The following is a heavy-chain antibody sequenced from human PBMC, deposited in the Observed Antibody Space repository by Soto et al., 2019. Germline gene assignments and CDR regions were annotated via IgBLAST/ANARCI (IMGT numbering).Heavy chain of an antibody. J-gene: IGHJ4*02. CDR2: IYYSGST. CDR3: AREAGGCTGGSCHSGIDY. D-gene: IGHD2-15*01. Sequence: PSETLSLTCTVSGGSISSYYWSWIRQPPGKGLEWIGYIYYSGSTNYNPSLKSRVTISLDTSKNQFSLKLTSVTAADTAVYYCAREAGGCTGGSCHSGIDYWGQGTLVTVSS. CDR1: GGSISSYY. V-gene: IGHV4-59*01.